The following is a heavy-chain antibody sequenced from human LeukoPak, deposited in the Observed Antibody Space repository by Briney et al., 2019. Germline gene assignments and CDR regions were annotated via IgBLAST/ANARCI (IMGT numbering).Heavy chain of an antibody. V-gene: IGHV2-5*02. Sequence: SGPTLVKPTQTLTLTCTFSGFSLTTSGVGGGWSRQPPGKALEWLALIYWDDDERYSPSLKSRLTITKDTSKNQVVLTITNMDPVDTATYYCTHITTVTCADYWGQGTLVTVSS. D-gene: IGHD4-11*01. J-gene: IGHJ4*02. CDR1: GFSLTTSGVG. CDR2: IYWDDDE. CDR3: THITTVTCADY.